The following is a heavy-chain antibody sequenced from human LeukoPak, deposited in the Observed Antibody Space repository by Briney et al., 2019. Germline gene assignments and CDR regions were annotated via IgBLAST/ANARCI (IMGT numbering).Heavy chain of an antibody. CDR3: GKDVGPSTTSSASWQIDY. J-gene: IGHJ4*02. CDR1: GFTFSSYA. CDR2: ISGSGGST. V-gene: IGHV3-23*01. D-gene: IGHD2-2*01. Sequence: PGGSLRLSCAASGFTFSSYAMSWVRQAPGKGLEWVSAISGSGGSTYYADSVKGRFTISRDNSKSTLYLQMNSLRSEDTAVYYCGKDVGPSTTSSASWQIDYWGQGTLVTVSS.